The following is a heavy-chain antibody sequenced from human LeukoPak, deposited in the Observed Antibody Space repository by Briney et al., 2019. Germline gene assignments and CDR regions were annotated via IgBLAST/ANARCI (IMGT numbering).Heavy chain of an antibody. CDR3: ASWKKVYSSSPYFQH. CDR2: IYLSGST. CDR1: GGSISSGGYY. D-gene: IGHD6-6*01. J-gene: IGHJ1*01. Sequence: SETLSLTCTVSGGSISSGGYYWSWIRQPPGKGLEWIGYIYLSGSTYYNPSLKSRVTISVDRSKNQFSLKLSSVTAADTAVYYCASWKKVYSSSPYFQHWGQGTLVTVSS. V-gene: IGHV4-30-2*01.